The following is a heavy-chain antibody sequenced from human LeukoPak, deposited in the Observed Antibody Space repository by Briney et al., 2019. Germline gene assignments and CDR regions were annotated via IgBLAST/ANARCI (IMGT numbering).Heavy chain of an antibody. Sequence: SGPPVLNTAQTLTLACTFSGFSLSTPGVDVGWIRQPPGKALEWLAVIYSDDDTRYSPSLKGRLTITQDTSKNQVVLTINNMDPVDTATYFCAHRQTYYTFRNGYQNYFHCLGQRSNATVSS. CDR2: IYSDDDT. V-gene: IGHV2-5*02. J-gene: IGHJ4*02. CDR3: AHRQTYYTFRNGYQNYFHC. D-gene: IGHD3-3*01. CDR1: GFSLSTPGVD.